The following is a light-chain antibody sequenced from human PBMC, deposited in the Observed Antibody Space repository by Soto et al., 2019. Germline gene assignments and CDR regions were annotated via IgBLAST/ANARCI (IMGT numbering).Light chain of an antibody. CDR3: QQYNNWT. Sequence: EILMTPSPATLSVSAGERATLSCRASQSVSSNVAWYQQKPGQAPRLLLYDASVRATGIPDSFSGRGSGTEFTLTISSLQSEAFAFYYCQQYNNWTFGQGTKVDIK. V-gene: IGKV3-15*01. CDR1: QSVSSN. CDR2: DAS. J-gene: IGKJ1*01.